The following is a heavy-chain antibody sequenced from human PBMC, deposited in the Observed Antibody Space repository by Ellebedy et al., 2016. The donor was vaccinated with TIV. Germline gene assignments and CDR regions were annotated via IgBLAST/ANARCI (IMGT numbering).Heavy chain of an antibody. CDR1: GGTFSSYA. J-gene: IGHJ5*02. CDR3: ARAIRYYDFWSRGYWFDP. D-gene: IGHD3-3*01. V-gene: IGHV1-69*06. CDR2: IIPIFGTA. Sequence: SVKVSXKASGGTFSSYAISWVRPAPGQGLEWMGGIIPIFGTANYAQKFQGRVTITADKSTSTAYMELSSLRSEDTAVYYCARAIRYYDFWSRGYWFDPWGQGTLVTVSS.